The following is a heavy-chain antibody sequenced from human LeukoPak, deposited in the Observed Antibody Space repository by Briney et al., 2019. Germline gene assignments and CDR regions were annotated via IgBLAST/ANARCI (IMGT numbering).Heavy chain of an antibody. CDR2: TVSEIDGGTT. Sequence: GGSLRLSCAAFGFTFNYAWMSWVHQVPGKGLEWVGQTVSEIDGGTTDYAAPVKGRFTVSRDDSKSTLYLQMNSLKIEDTAVYYCTTDEDWNYARKDVWGQGATVIVSS. CDR3: TTDEDWNYARKDV. J-gene: IGHJ6*02. D-gene: IGHD1-7*01. CDR1: GFTFNYAW. V-gene: IGHV3-15*04.